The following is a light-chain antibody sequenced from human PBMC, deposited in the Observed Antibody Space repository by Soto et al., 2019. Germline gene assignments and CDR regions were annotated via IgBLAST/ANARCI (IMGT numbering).Light chain of an antibody. CDR2: GDT. CDR1: SSNIGAGYD. V-gene: IGLV1-40*01. Sequence: QSVLTQPPSVSGAPGQRISISCTGSSSNIGAGYDVYWYQHFPGTAPKLLIHGDTTRPSGVPDRFSGSKSGTSASLAITGLQAEDEADYYCLSYDSRRSGSVFGGGTKLTVL. CDR3: LSYDSRRSGSV. J-gene: IGLJ2*01.